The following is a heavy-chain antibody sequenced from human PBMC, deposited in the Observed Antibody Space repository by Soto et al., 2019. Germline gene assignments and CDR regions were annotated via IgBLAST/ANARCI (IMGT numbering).Heavy chain of an antibody. D-gene: IGHD6-13*01. V-gene: IGHV6-1*01. Sequence: SQTLSLTCAISGDSVSSNSAAWNWIRQSPSRGLEWLGRTYYRSKWYNDYAVSVKSRITINSDTSRSQFSLQLNSVTPEDTAVYYCARDRWYSSDWYSSSAFDYWGQGTLVTVSS. J-gene: IGHJ4*02. CDR3: ARDRWYSSDWYSSSAFDY. CDR1: GDSVSSNSAA. CDR2: TYYRSKWYN.